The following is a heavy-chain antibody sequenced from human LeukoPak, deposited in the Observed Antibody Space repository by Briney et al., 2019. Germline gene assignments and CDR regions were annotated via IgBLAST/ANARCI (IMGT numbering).Heavy chain of an antibody. Sequence: GGSLRLSCAASGFTFDDYGMSWVRQAPGKGLEWVSGINWNGGSTGYADSVKGRFTISRDKAKNSFYLQMNSLRAEDTAVYYCASGGATSFDYWGQGTLVTVSS. J-gene: IGHJ4*01. CDR2: INWNGGST. CDR3: ASGGATSFDY. CDR1: GFTFDDYG. V-gene: IGHV3-20*04. D-gene: IGHD1-26*01.